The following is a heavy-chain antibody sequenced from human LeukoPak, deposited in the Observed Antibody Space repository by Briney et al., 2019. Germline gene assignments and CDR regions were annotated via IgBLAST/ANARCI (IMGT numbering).Heavy chain of an antibody. CDR2: ISGSGGST. D-gene: IGHD1-26*01. Sequence: PGGSLRLSCAASGLSGRLYAMNWVRQAPGKGLEWVSAISGSGGSTYYADSVKGRFTISRDNSKDTLYLQMNSLRAEDTAVYYCAKAEGYSGSYYEGHAFDIWGQGTMVTVSS. J-gene: IGHJ3*02. CDR1: GLSGRLYA. CDR3: AKAEGYSGSYYEGHAFDI. V-gene: IGHV3-23*01.